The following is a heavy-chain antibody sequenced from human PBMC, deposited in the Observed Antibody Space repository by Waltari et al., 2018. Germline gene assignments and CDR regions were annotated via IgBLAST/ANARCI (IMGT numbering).Heavy chain of an antibody. Sequence: QVQLVQSGAEVKKPGASVKVSCKASGYTFTGYYMHWVRQAPGQGLEWMGRINPNSGGTNYAQKFQGRVTMTRDTSISTAYMELSRLRSDDTAVYYCARDYRAHYYGSGSYLGYWGQGTLVTVSS. D-gene: IGHD3-10*01. CDR3: ARDYRAHYYGSGSYLGY. CDR1: GYTFTGYY. V-gene: IGHV1-2*06. J-gene: IGHJ4*02. CDR2: INPNSGGT.